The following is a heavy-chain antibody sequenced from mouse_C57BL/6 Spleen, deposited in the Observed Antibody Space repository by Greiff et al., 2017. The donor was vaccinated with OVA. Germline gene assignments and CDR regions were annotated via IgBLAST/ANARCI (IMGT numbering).Heavy chain of an antibody. Sequence: QVQLKQPGAELVRPGSSVKLSCKASGYTFTSYWMDWVKQRPGQGLEWIGNIYPSDSETHYNQKFKDKATLTVDKSSSTAYMQLSSLTSEDSAVYYCARGVAQAYPYWYFDVWGTGTTVTVSS. D-gene: IGHD3-2*02. J-gene: IGHJ1*03. CDR2: IYPSDSET. CDR3: ARGVAQAYPYWYFDV. CDR1: GYTFTSYW. V-gene: IGHV1-61*01.